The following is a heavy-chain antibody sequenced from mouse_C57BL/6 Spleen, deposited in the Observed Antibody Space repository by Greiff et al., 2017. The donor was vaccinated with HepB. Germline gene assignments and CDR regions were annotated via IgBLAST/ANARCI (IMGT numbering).Heavy chain of an antibody. D-gene: IGHD1-1*01. CDR2: ISSGGSYT. V-gene: IGHV5-6*01. CDR3: ARQGATTVVATYWYFDV. CDR1: GFTFSSYG. J-gene: IGHJ1*03. Sequence: EVKLMESGGDLVKPGGSLKLSCAASGFTFSSYGMSWVRQTPDKRLEWVATISSGGSYTYYPDSVKGRFTISRDNAKNTLYLQMSSLKSEDRAMYCCARQGATTVVATYWYFDVWGTGTTVTESS.